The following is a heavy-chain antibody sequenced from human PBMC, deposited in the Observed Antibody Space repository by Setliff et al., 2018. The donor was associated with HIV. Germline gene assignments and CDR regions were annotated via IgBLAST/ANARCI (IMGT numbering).Heavy chain of an antibody. CDR1: GYSISSGYY. J-gene: IGHJ4*02. CDR3: AMGSSGYPFDY. CDR2: IYHSGST. V-gene: IGHV4-38-2*01. D-gene: IGHD3-22*01. Sequence: PSETLSLTCAVSGYSISSGYYWGWIRQPPGKGLEWIGTIYHSGSTYYNPSLKSRVTISVDTSKNQFSLKLSSVTAADTAVYYCAMGSSGYPFDYWGQGSLVTVSS.